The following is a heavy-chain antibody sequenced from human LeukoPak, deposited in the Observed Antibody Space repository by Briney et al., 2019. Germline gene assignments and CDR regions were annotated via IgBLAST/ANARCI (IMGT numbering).Heavy chain of an antibody. D-gene: IGHD5-18*01. J-gene: IGHJ4*02. V-gene: IGHV3-21*06. CDR3: VRDLQGREETAMGDY. CDR1: GFTFSSYS. CDR2: ISSSSSYI. Sequence: GGSLRLSCAASGFTFSSYSMNWVRQAPGKGLEWVSSISSSSSYIYYADSVKGRFTISRDNSRSTLYLQMNTLRVDDTAVYYCVRDLQGREETAMGDYWGQGARVIVSS.